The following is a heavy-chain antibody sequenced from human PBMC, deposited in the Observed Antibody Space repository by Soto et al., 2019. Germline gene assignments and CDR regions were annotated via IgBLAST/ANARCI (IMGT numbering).Heavy chain of an antibody. CDR2: TNPNSGNT. J-gene: IGHJ6*02. Sequence: ASVKVSCKASGYTFTSYDINWVRQATGQGLEWMGWTNPNSGNTGYAQKFQGRVTMTRNTSISTAYMELSSLRSEDTAVYYCARSGSYYLVYYYYGMDVWGQGTTVTVSS. V-gene: IGHV1-8*01. CDR1: GYTFTSYD. D-gene: IGHD1-26*01. CDR3: ARSGSYYLVYYYYGMDV.